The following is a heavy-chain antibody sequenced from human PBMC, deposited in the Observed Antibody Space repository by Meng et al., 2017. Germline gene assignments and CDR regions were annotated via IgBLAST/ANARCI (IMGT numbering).Heavy chain of an antibody. CDR3: AREFRGTFYLDY. Sequence: QGQLVQFGEEVKKPEGSGRVSCRTSGYTLSSYYMHWVRQAPGQGLEWMALINPSGDRKSYLQKVPGRVTMTTDSSTSTVYMELSSLRSEDTAVYYCAREFRGTFYLDYWGQGSLVTVS. CDR2: INPSGDRK. V-gene: IGHV1-46*01. J-gene: IGHJ4*02. D-gene: IGHD1-1*01. CDR1: GYTLSSYY.